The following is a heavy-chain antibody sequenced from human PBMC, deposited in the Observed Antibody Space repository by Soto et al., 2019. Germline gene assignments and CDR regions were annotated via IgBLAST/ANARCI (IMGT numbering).Heavy chain of an antibody. CDR3: AKDFRAFDFWRGCCDP. Sequence: QVQLVESGGGVVQPGRSLRVSCAASGFTFSSYGAHWVRQAPGKGLEWVAVISYDGSNKYYADSVKGRFTISRDNSKNXLWLQMNSLRAEDTAVYYCAKDFRAFDFWRGCCDPWGQGTLVTVSS. J-gene: IGHJ5*02. CDR1: GFTFSSYG. D-gene: IGHD3-3*01. V-gene: IGHV3-30*18. CDR2: ISYDGSNK.